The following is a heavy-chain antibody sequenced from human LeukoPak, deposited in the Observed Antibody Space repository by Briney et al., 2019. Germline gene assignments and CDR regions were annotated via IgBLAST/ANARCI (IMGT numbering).Heavy chain of an antibody. CDR1: GGSISSYY. Sequence: PSETLSLTCTVSGGSISSYYWSWIRQPPGKGLEWIGYIYYSGSTNYNPSLKSRVTISVDTSKNQFSLKLSSVTAADTAVYYCARYCLRRNYYYMDVWGKGTTVTISS. D-gene: IGHD2-21*01. CDR2: IYYSGST. V-gene: IGHV4-59*01. J-gene: IGHJ6*03. CDR3: ARYCLRRNYYYMDV.